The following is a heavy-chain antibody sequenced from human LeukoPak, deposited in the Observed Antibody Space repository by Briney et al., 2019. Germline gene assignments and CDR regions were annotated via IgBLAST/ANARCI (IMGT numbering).Heavy chain of an antibody. CDR2: ISSSSSYI. CDR1: GFTFSSYS. V-gene: IGHV3-21*01. CDR3: ARDWNYDGRWGAFDI. Sequence: PGGSLRLSCAASGFTFSSYSMNWVRQAPGKGLEWVSSISSSSSYIYYADSVKGRFTISRDNAKNSLYLQMNSLRAEDTAVYYCARDWNYDGRWGAFDIWGQGTMVTVSS. D-gene: IGHD1-7*01. J-gene: IGHJ3*02.